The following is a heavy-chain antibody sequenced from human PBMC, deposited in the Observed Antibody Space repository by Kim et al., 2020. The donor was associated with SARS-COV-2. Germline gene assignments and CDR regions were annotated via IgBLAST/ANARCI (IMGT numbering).Heavy chain of an antibody. CDR2: IYYSGST. D-gene: IGHD5-18*01. Sequence: SETLSLTCTVSGGSISSSSYYWGWIRQPPGKGLEWIGSIYYSGSTYYNPSLKSRVTISVDTSKNQFSLKLSSVTAADTAVYYCARERGDSYGYGRDYYYYYGMDVWGQGTTVTVSS. J-gene: IGHJ6*02. V-gene: IGHV4-39*02. CDR1: GGSISSSSYY. CDR3: ARERGDSYGYGRDYYYYYGMDV.